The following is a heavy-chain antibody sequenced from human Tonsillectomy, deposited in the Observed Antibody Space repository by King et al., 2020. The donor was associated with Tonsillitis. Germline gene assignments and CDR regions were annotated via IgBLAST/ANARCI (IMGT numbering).Heavy chain of an antibody. Sequence: VQLVESGGGLVQPGGSLRLSCAASGFTFSNYNMNWVRQAPGKGLEWVSYISSSSSTIYYADCVKGRFTISRDNPKNSLYLQMNSLRDEDTAVYFCVRDYYDSSGYYGGDSWGQGTLVTVSA. J-gene: IGHJ4*02. CDR2: ISSSSSTI. CDR3: VRDYYDSSGYYGGDS. D-gene: IGHD3-22*01. CDR1: GFTFSNYN. V-gene: IGHV3-48*02.